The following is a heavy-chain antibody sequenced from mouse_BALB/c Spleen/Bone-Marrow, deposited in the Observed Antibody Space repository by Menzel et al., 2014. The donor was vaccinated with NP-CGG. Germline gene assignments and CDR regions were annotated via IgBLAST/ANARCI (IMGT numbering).Heavy chain of an antibody. J-gene: IGHJ2*01. Sequence: EVQLQQSGPEQVKPGASVKMSCKASGYTFTAYVMHWVKQKPGQSLEWIGYINPYNDGTNYNEKFKGKATLTSDISSSTANMELSSLTSEDSAVYYCAREGWLLRFDYWGQGTTLTVSS. D-gene: IGHD2-3*01. CDR2: INPYNDGT. CDR3: AREGWLLRFDY. V-gene: IGHV1-14*01. CDR1: GYTFTAYV.